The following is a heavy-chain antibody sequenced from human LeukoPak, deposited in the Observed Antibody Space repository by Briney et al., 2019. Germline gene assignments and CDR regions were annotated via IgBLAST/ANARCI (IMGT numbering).Heavy chain of an antibody. CDR3: ARGPHTSTIFGVATPPHYYYYGMDV. CDR2: IIPILGIA. Sequence: SVKVSCKASGGTFSSYAISWVRQAPGQGLEWMGRIIPILGIANYAQKFQGRVTITADKSTSTAYMELSSLRSEDTAVYYCARGPHTSTIFGVATPPHYYYYGMDVWGQGTTVTVSS. CDR1: GGTFSSYA. J-gene: IGHJ6*02. V-gene: IGHV1-69*04. D-gene: IGHD3-3*01.